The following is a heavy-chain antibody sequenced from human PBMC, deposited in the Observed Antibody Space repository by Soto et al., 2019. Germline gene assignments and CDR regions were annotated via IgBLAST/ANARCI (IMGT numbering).Heavy chain of an antibody. CDR2: ISWNSGSI. J-gene: IGHJ4*02. V-gene: IGHV3-9*01. Sequence: EVQLVESGGGLVQPGRSLRLSCAASGFTFDDYAMHWVRQAPGKGLEWVSGISWNSGSIGYAGSVKGRFTISRDNAKNSLYLQMNSLRAEDTALYYCAKGEEWLVDYWGQGTLVTVSS. D-gene: IGHD3-3*01. CDR1: GFTFDDYA. CDR3: AKGEEWLVDY.